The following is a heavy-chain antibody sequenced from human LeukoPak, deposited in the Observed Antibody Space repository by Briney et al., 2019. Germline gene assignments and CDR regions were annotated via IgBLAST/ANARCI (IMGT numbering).Heavy chain of an antibody. D-gene: IGHD3-10*01. CDR3: ARGYGSGSYDY. J-gene: IGHJ4*02. CDR1: GGSISSYY. CDR2: IYYSGST. V-gene: IGHV4-59*01. Sequence: PPETLSLTCTVSGGSISSYYWSWIRQPPGKGLEWIGYIYYSGSTNYNPSLKSRVTISVDTSKNQFSLKLSSVTTADTAVYYCARGYGSGSYDYWGQGTLVTVSS.